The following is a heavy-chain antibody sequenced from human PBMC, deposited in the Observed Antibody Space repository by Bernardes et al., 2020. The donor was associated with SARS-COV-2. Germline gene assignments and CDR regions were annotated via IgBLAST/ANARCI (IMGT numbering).Heavy chain of an antibody. CDR3: AGAWIGGGFLVWYFDL. Sequence: SKTLSLTCTVSGGSIGSGTHYWSWIRQPAGKGLEWICRIFTTGRTNYSPSLENRATISLDTSNNQFSLKLSSVTAADTAVYYCAGAWIGGGFLVWYFDLWGRGALVTVSS. CDR2: IFTTGRT. J-gene: IGHJ2*01. V-gene: IGHV4-61*02. D-gene: IGHD5-12*01. CDR1: GGSIGSGTHY.